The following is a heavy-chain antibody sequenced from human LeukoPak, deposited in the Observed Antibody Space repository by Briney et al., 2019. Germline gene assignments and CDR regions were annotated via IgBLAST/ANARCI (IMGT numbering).Heavy chain of an antibody. CDR3: ARGVLGMDV. Sequence: SETLSLTCTVSGGSISSYYWSWIRQPPGKGLEWIGYIYYSGSTNYNPSLKSRVTISVDTSKNQFSLKLSSVIAADTAVYYCARGVLGMDVWGQGTTVTVSS. CDR1: GGSISSYY. CDR2: IYYSGST. V-gene: IGHV4-59*01. J-gene: IGHJ6*02.